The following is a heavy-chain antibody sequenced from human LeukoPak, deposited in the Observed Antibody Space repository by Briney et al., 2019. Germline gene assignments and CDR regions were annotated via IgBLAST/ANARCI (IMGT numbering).Heavy chain of an antibody. CDR1: GGSISSYY. Sequence: PSETLSLTCTVSGGSISSYYWSWIRQPPGKGLEWIGYIYYSGSTNYNPSLKSRVTISVDTSKNQFSLKLSSVTAADTAVYYCAREPHSSSSWGIWGQGTMVTVSS. CDR2: IYYSGST. V-gene: IGHV4-59*01. D-gene: IGHD6-13*01. J-gene: IGHJ3*02. CDR3: AREPHSSSSWGI.